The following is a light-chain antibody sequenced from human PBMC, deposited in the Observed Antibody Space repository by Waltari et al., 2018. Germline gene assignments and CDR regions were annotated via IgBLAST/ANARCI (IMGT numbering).Light chain of an antibody. Sequence: QSALTQPASVSGSPGQSITISCTGTSSDVGGYNYVSWYQQHPGKAPKLMISEVSNRPAGVSNRFSGSKSGNTASLTISGLQAEDEADYYCSSLAAGSTWVFGGGTKLTVL. V-gene: IGLV2-14*01. CDR3: SSLAAGSTWV. J-gene: IGLJ3*02. CDR2: EVS. CDR1: SSDVGGYNY.